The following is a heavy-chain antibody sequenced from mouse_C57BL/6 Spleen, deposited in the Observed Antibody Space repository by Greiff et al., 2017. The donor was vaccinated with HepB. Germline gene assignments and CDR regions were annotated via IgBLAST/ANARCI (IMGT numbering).Heavy chain of an antibody. CDR2: ISYDGSN. V-gene: IGHV3-6*01. D-gene: IGHD2-3*01. CDR1: GYSITSGYY. Sequence: EVQLQESGPGLVKPSQSLSLTCSVTGYSITSGYYWNWIRQFPGNKLEWMGYISYDGSNNYNPSLKNRISITRDTSKNQFFLKLNSVTTEDTATYYCASHDGYYVWYFDVWGTGTTVTVSS. CDR3: ASHDGYYVWYFDV. J-gene: IGHJ1*03.